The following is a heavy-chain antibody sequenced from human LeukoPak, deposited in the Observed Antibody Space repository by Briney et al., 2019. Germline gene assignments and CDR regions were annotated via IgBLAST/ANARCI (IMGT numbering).Heavy chain of an antibody. V-gene: IGHV4-34*01. Sequence: SETLSLTCAVYGGSFSGYYWSWIRQPPGKGLEWIGEINHSGSTNYNPSLKSRVTISVDTSKNSFSLKLSSVTAADTAVYYCARGHFYDYIWGSYRPDAFDIWGQGTMVTVSS. CDR2: INHSGST. J-gene: IGHJ3*02. CDR3: ARGHFYDYIWGSYRPDAFDI. D-gene: IGHD3-16*02. CDR1: GGSFSGYY.